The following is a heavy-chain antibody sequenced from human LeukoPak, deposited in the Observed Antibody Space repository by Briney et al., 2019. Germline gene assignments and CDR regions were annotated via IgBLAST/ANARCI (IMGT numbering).Heavy chain of an antibody. D-gene: IGHD4-23*01. CDR1: GGSISSHY. CDR2: IYYSGST. J-gene: IGHJ4*02. Sequence: KTSETLSLTCTVSGGSISSHYWSWIRQPPGKGLEWIGYIYYSGSTNYNPSLKSRVTISVDTPKNQFSLKLSSVTAADTAVYSCAGVRSTVGWRSFDYWGQGILVTVSS. CDR3: AGVRSTVGWRSFDY. V-gene: IGHV4-59*08.